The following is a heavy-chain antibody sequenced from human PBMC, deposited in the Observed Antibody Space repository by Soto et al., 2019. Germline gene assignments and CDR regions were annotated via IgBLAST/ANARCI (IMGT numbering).Heavy chain of an antibody. CDR3: ARRTCSGGSCPFDY. CDR2: IYHDGST. J-gene: IGHJ4*02. CDR1: GVSISSSSYY. D-gene: IGHD2-15*01. Sequence: LCGVSISSSSYYWGWIRQPPGKGLEWIGTIYHDGSTYYNPSLKSRVTISVDTSKNQFSLNLSSVTAADTAMFYCARRTCSGGSCPFDYWGQGTLVTVSS. V-gene: IGHV4-39*01.